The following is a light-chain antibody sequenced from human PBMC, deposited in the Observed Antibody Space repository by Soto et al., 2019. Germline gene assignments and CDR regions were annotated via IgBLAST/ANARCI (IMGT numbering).Light chain of an antibody. CDR3: SSYTSSSTLYV. CDR2: EVS. Sequence: QSVRTQPASVSGSPGQSITISCTGASSDVGGYNYVSWYQRHPGKAPKLMIYEVSNRPSGVSNRFSGSKSGNTASLTISGLQAEDEADYYCSSYTSSSTLYVFGTGTKVTVL. CDR1: SSDVGGYNY. J-gene: IGLJ1*01. V-gene: IGLV2-14*01.